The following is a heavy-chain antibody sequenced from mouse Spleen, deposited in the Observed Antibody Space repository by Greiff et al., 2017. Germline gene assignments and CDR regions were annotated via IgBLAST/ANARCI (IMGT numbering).Heavy chain of an antibody. D-gene: IGHD1-1*01. CDR3: AREGYYGSSDGYAIDY. CDR2: IYPYNDGA. V-gene: IGHV1-14*01. Sequence: EVQLQQSGPELVKPGASVKMSCKASGYTFTSYVMHWVKQKPGQGLEWIGYIYPYNDGAKYNEKFKGKATLTSDKSSSTAYMELSSLTSEDSAVYYGAREGYYGSSDGYAIDYWGQGTSVTVSS. CDR1: GYTFTSYV. J-gene: IGHJ4*01.